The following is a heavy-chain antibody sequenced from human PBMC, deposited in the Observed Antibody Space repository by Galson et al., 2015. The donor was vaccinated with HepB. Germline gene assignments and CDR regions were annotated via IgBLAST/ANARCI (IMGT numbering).Heavy chain of an antibody. Sequence: PALVKPTQTLTLTCTFSGFSLSTSGVGVGWIRQPPGKALEWLALIYWDDDKRYSPSLKSRLTITKDTSKNQVVLTMTNMDPVDTATYYCAHHIASIYSSSWYESDYWGQGTLVTVSS. CDR3: AHHIASIYSSSWYESDY. J-gene: IGHJ4*02. V-gene: IGHV2-5*02. CDR2: IYWDDDK. CDR1: GFSLSTSGVG. D-gene: IGHD6-13*01.